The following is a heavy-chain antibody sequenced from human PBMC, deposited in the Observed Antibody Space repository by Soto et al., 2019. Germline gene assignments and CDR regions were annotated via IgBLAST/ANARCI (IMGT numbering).Heavy chain of an antibody. D-gene: IGHD2-21*02. J-gene: IGHJ4*02. CDR3: AKGGAYCYGDCSRAH. CDR2: ISGSGVDT. CDR1: GFTFSSYG. Sequence: EVQLLQSGGGSVQPGGSLRLSCEASGFTFSSYGMTWVRQAPGKGLEWVAGISGSGVDTKYADSVKGRFIIARDKSKNMRYLQMNNLSVEDMAVYFCAKGGAYCYGDCSRAHWGQGTLVTVSS. V-gene: IGHV3-23*01.